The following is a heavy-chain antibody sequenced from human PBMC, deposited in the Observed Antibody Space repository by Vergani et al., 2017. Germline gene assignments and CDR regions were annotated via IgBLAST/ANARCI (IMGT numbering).Heavy chain of an antibody. CDR2: IYYSGST. CDR1: GGSISSSNW. CDR3: ARSDAHGSGRNDAFDI. V-gene: IGHV4-4*02. D-gene: IGHD3-10*01. J-gene: IGHJ3*02. Sequence: QVQLQESGPGLVKPSGTLSLTCAVSGGSISSSNWWSWVRQPPGKGLEWIGYIYYSGSTYYNPSRKSRVTISVDTSKNQFSLKLSSVTAADTAVYYCARSDAHGSGRNDAFDIWGQGTMVTVSS.